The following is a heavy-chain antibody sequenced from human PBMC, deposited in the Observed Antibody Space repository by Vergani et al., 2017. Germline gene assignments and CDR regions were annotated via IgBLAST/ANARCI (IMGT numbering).Heavy chain of an antibody. J-gene: IGHJ3*02. CDR2: IYYSGIT. CDR1: GGSISSSRYY. Sequence: QLQLQESGPGLVKPSETLSLTCTVSGGSISSSRYYWGWIRQPPGKGLEWIGSIYYSGITYYNPSLKSRVPISVDTSKNQFSLKLSSVTAADPAVYYGARVIHAFDIWGQGTMVTVSS. V-gene: IGHV4-39*01. CDR3: ARVIHAFDI.